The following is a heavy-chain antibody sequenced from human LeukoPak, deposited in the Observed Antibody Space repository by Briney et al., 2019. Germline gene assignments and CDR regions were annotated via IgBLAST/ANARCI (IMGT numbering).Heavy chain of an antibody. CDR3: ARGGGQYYDFWSGYPTFDY. CDR2: ISAYNGNT. Sequence: ASVKVSFKSSGYTFTIYGISWVRQAPGQGLEWMGWISAYNGNTNYAQKLQGRVTMTTDTSTSTAYMELRSLRSDDTAVYYCARGGGQYYDFWSGYPTFDYWGQGTLVTVSS. J-gene: IGHJ4*02. D-gene: IGHD3-3*01. V-gene: IGHV1-18*01. CDR1: GYTFTIYG.